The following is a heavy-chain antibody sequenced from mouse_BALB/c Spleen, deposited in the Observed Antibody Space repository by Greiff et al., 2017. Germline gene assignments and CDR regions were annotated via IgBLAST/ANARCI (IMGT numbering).Heavy chain of an antibody. Sequence: QVQLQQSGPGLVQPSQSLSITCTVSGFSLTSYGVHWVRQSPGKGLEWLGVIWSGGSTDYNAAFISRLSISKDNSKSQVFFKMNSLQANDTAIYHCARDGTWFAYWGQGTLVTVSA. V-gene: IGHV2-2*02. D-gene: IGHD2-1*01. CDR2: IWSGGST. CDR1: GFSLTSYG. J-gene: IGHJ3*01. CDR3: ARDGTWFAY.